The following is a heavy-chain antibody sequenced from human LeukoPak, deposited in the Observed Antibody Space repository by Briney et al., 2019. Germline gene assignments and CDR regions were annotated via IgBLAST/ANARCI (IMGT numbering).Heavy chain of an antibody. CDR1: GFTFSDYY. J-gene: IGHJ4*02. V-gene: IGHV3-11*04. D-gene: IGHD6-6*01. CDR2: ISSSGSTI. Sequence: GGSLRLSFAASGFTFSDYYMSWIRQAPGKGLEWVSYISSSGSTIYYADSVKGRFTISRDNSKNTLYLQMNSLRAEDTAVYYCAKDGPYSSSSFDYWGQGTLVTVSS. CDR3: AKDGPYSSSSFDY.